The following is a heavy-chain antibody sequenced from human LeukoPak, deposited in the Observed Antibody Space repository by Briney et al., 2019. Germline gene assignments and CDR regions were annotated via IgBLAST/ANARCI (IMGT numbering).Heavy chain of an antibody. J-gene: IGHJ4*02. V-gene: IGHV4-39*07. CDR3: ARVWSLLGAVAADFDY. Sequence: SETLSLTCTVSAGSISSSSYFWGWIRQPPGKGPEWIGNIYYSGRTYYNPSLKSRVTISVDTSKNQFSLKLSSVTAADTAVYYCARVWSLLGAVAADFDYWGQGTLVTVSS. CDR2: IYYSGRT. D-gene: IGHD6-19*01. CDR1: AGSISSSSYF.